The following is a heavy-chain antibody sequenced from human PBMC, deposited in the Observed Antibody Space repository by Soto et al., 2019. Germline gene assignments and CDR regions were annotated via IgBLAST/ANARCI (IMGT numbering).Heavy chain of an antibody. V-gene: IGHV4-39*01. Sequence: SETLSLTCTVSGGSISSDSFYWAWIRQPPGKGLEWIGIIYYSGDTYYNPSLAGRLTMSVDTSNQFSLTLRSVTAADTALYYCARNKPQRYCSGGTCRPAYGMDVWGKGTTVTVS. CDR1: GGSISSDSFY. J-gene: IGHJ6*04. D-gene: IGHD2-15*01. CDR3: ARNKPQRYCSGGTCRPAYGMDV. CDR2: IYYSGDT.